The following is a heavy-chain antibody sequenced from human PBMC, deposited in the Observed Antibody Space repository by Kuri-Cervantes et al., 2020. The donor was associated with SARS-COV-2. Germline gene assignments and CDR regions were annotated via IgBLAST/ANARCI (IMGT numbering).Heavy chain of an antibody. CDR3: ARDTGTYCSDISCYGYYYYYGMDV. J-gene: IGHJ6*02. V-gene: IGHV4-34*01. CDR2: INYSGTT. CDR1: GGSFSNFL. D-gene: IGHD2-2*01. Sequence: SETLSLTCGIYGGSFSNFLWDWVRQPPGKGLEWIGEINYSGTTNYNPSLKSRVTISVDPSKNLFSLNLTSVTAADTAMYYCARDTGTYCSDISCYGYYYYYGMDVWGQGTTVTVSS.